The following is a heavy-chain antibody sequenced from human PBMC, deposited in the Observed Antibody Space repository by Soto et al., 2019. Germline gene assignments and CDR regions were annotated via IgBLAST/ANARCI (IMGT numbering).Heavy chain of an antibody. D-gene: IGHD2-15*01. CDR1: GFTFSNYG. V-gene: IGHV3-30*18. CDR2: ISYDGNNQ. J-gene: IGHJ6*02. Sequence: GGSLRLSCAASGFTFSNYGMHWVRQAPGKGLEWVAVISYDGNNQYYSDSARGRFIISRDKSKNTLYLQMNSLRAEDTAVYYCAKGGGGSYYYGMDVWGQGTTVTVSS. CDR3: AKGGGGSYYYGMDV.